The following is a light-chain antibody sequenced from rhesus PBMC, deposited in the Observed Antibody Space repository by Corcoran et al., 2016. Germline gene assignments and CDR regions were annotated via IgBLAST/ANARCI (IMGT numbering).Light chain of an antibody. CDR2: GAS. CDR3: LQTSNWPQYI. J-gene: IGKJ2*01. Sequence: EIVMTQSPATLALSPGERATLSCSASQSSSRHLAWYQQKPGQAPRLLIYGASPRATGIPDRFSGGGSGTEFILTITSLEPEDVGVYFYLQTSNWPQYIFGQGTKVEIK. V-gene: IGKV3-24*04. CDR1: QSSSRH.